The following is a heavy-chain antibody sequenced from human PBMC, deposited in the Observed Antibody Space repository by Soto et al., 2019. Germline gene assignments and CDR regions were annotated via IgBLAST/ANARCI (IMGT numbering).Heavy chain of an antibody. CDR2: ISGSGDST. CDR3: AKGQRITIFGALDY. D-gene: IGHD3-3*01. Sequence: PGGSLRLSCAASGFTLSSYAMSWVRQAPGKGLEWVSAISGSGDSTYYADSVKGRFTISRDNSKNTLYLQMNSLRAEDTAVYYCAKGQRITIFGALDYWGQGTLVTSPQ. CDR1: GFTLSSYA. V-gene: IGHV3-23*01. J-gene: IGHJ4*02.